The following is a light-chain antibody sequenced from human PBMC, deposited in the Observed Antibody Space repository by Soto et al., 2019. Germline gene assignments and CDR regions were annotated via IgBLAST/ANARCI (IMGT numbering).Light chain of an antibody. CDR2: AAS. CDR1: QSISSSY. Sequence: EIVLTQSPGTLSLSPGEGATLSCRASQSISSSYLAWYQQKPGRAPRLLIYAASSRATGIPDRFSGSGSGTDFTLTISRLEPEDFAVYYCQLYGSSHMFSFGQGTKLEIK. J-gene: IGKJ2*01. V-gene: IGKV3-20*01. CDR3: QLYGSSHMFS.